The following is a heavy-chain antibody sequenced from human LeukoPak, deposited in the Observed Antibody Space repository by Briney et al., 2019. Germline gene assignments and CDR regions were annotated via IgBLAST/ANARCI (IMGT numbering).Heavy chain of an antibody. V-gene: IGHV3-23*01. J-gene: IGHJ4*02. D-gene: IGHD3-10*01. CDR1: GFIFSSYG. Sequence: GGSLRLSCAASGFIFSSYGMSWVRQAPGKGLEWVSAISGSGDSTFYADSVKGRFTISRDNSKNTLYLQMNSLRAEDTAVYYCARVTYGSGTYGAFDYWGQGTLVTVSS. CDR3: ARVTYGSGTYGAFDY. CDR2: ISGSGDST.